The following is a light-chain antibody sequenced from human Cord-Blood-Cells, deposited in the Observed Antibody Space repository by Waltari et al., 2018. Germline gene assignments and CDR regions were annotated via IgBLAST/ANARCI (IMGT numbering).Light chain of an antibody. CDR1: PLPKTY. CDR2: KDS. J-gene: IGLJ1*01. Sequence: SYELTQPPSVSVSPGPTARTTCSGDPLPKTYPCWYQQKPGQAPVLVIYKDSERPSGIPERFSGSSSGTTVTLTISGVQAEDEADYYCQSADSSGTYVFGTGTKVTVL. CDR3: QSADSSGTYV. V-gene: IGLV3-25*03.